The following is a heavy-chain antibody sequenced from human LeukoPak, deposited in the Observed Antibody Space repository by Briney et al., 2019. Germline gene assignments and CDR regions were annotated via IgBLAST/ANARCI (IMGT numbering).Heavy chain of an antibody. D-gene: IGHD6-13*01. CDR2: IIPIFGTA. J-gene: IGHJ4*02. CDR1: GGTFSSYA. Sequence: ASVKVSYKASGGTFSSYAISWVRQAPGQGLEWMGGIIPIFGTANYAQKFQGRVTITADESTSTAYMELSSLRSDDTAVYYCARSTKQQLVLVYWGQGTLVTVSS. CDR3: ARSTKQQLVLVY. V-gene: IGHV1-69*13.